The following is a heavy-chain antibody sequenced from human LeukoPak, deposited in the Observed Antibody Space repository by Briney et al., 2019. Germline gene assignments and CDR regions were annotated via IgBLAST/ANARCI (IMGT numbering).Heavy chain of an antibody. CDR2: IYYSGST. CDR1: GGSISSGDYY. CDR3: ARGGEVFPFDP. V-gene: IGHV4-30-4*01. J-gene: IGHJ5*02. Sequence: SETLSLTCTVSGGSISSGDYYWSWIRQPPGKGLEWIGYIYYSGSTCYNPSLKSRVTISVDTSKNQFSLKLSSVTAADTAVYYCARGGEVFPFDPWGQGTLVTVSS. D-gene: IGHD2-21*01.